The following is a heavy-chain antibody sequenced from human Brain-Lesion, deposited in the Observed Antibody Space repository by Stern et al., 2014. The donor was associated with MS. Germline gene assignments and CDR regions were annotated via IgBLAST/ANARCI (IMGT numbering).Heavy chain of an antibody. V-gene: IGHV1-24*01. J-gene: IGHJ4*02. CDR1: GYTLTELS. CDR2: FYPEEGET. CDR3: ATLSPGAGGNYYRHFDY. Sequence: QVQLVESGAEVKKPGASVKVSCKVSGYTLTELSMHWVRQAPRKGLEWMGGFYPEEGETIYAQKFQGRFTMTEDTSTDTAYMELSSLRSEDTAVYYCATLSPGAGGNYYRHFDYWGQGTLVTVSS. D-gene: IGHD1-26*01.